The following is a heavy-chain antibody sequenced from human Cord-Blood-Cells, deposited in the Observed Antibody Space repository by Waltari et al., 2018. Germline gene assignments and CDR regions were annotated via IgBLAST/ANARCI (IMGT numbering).Heavy chain of an antibody. CDR3: AKDNGVAGIDY. D-gene: IGHD6-19*01. Sequence: EVQLVESGGGLVQPGRYLSVSCAASGFTFDDYAMHWVRQAPGKGLEWVSGISWNSGSIGYADSVKGRFTISRDNAKNSLYLQMNSLRAEDTALYYCAKDNGVAGIDYWGQGTLVTVSS. J-gene: IGHJ4*02. CDR2: ISWNSGSI. V-gene: IGHV3-9*01. CDR1: GFTFDDYA.